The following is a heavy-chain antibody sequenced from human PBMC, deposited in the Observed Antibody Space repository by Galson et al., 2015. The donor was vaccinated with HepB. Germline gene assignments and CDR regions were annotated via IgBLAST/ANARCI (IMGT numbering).Heavy chain of an antibody. J-gene: IGHJ4*02. D-gene: IGHD2-8*01. CDR1: GFTFETYD. CDR3: ARGSDIGLMVYATEDRIQDYFDS. Sequence: SLRLSCAASGFTFETYDMHWVRQAPGKGLEWVAVISYDGTYKYVADSLKGRLTISRDNSKNTLYLQMNSLKAEDTAVYYCARGSDIGLMVYATEDRIQDYFDSWGQGTLVTVSS. V-gene: IGHV3-30-3*01. CDR2: ISYDGTYK.